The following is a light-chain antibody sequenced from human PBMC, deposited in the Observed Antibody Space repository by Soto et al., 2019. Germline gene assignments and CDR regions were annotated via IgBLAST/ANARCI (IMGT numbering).Light chain of an antibody. V-gene: IGKV1-5*01. Sequence: DIQMIQSPATLSASVGDRITITCRASENIFKYVAWYQQTSGSAPNLLIYAASDLESGVPSSFSGSGSGTEFSLTIDNPQPNDSATYYCQHYNTRSIAFGGGTMVDVK. CDR3: QHYNTRSIA. CDR1: ENIFKY. J-gene: IGKJ4*01. CDR2: AAS.